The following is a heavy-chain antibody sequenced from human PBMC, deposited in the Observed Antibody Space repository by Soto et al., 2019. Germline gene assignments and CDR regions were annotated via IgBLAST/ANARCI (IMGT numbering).Heavy chain of an antibody. J-gene: IGHJ6*02. CDR1: GYSFTSYW. V-gene: IGHV5-51*01. Sequence: GESLKISCKGSGYSFTSYWIAWVRQMPGKGLEWMGIIFPHDSDIRYSPSFEGQVTISADKSISTVYLQWSSLKASDTAMYYCAGGGVRGVITRTRDYYGMDVWGQGTTVTVSS. CDR2: IFPHDSDI. D-gene: IGHD3-10*01. CDR3: AGGGVRGVITRTRDYYGMDV.